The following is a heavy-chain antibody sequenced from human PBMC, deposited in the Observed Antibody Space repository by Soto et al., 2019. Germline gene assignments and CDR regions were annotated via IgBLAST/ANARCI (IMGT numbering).Heavy chain of an antibody. CDR3: ARDLGAFEI. CDR1: GDSVSSNTAA. J-gene: IGHJ3*02. D-gene: IGHD7-27*01. CDR2: TYYRSKWYN. V-gene: IGHV6-1*01. Sequence: PSQTLSLTCAVFGDSVSSNTAAWTWIRQSPSRGLEWLGRTYYRSKWYNDYAVSVKSRITINPDTSRNQFSLQLNSVTPEDTAVYYCARDLGAFEIWGQGTMVTVSS.